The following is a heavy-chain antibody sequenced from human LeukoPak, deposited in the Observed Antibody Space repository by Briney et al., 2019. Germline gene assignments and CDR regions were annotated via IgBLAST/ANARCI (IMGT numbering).Heavy chain of an antibody. J-gene: IGHJ4*02. CDR1: GFTFSSFE. CDR2: ISSSGSTI. V-gene: IGHV3-48*03. Sequence: GGSLRLSCAASGFTFSSFEMNWVRQAPGKGLEWVSYISSSGSTIYYADSVKGRFTIFRDNANTSLYLQTNSLRAEDTAVYYCARDMVRGVNGDYWGQGTLVSVSS. CDR3: ARDMVRGVNGDY. D-gene: IGHD3-10*01.